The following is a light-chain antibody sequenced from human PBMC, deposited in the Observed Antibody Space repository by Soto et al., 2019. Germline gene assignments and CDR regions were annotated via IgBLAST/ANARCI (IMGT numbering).Light chain of an antibody. CDR2: DVS. CDR1: SSDVGNYNL. J-gene: IGLJ1*01. Sequence: QSVLTQPASVSGSPGQSITISCTGTSSDVGNYNLVSWYQSHADKAPRLILFDVSKRPSGVSNRFFGSKSGNTASLTISGLQAEDEADYYCCSYATSNFPYVLGTGTKLTVL. CDR3: CSYATSNFPYV. V-gene: IGLV2-23*02.